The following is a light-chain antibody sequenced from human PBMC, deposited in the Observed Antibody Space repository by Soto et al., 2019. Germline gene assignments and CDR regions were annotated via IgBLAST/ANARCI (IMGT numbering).Light chain of an antibody. J-gene: IGKJ4*01. CDR2: GAS. CDR3: QQYGGSLT. V-gene: IGKV3-20*01. CDR1: QSVSSSY. Sequence: ESVLTQSPGTLSLSPGERATLSCRASQSVSSSYLAWYQQKPGQAPRLLIYGASSRATGIPDRFSGSGSGTDFTLTISRLEPEDFAVYYCQQYGGSLTFGGGTKVDIK.